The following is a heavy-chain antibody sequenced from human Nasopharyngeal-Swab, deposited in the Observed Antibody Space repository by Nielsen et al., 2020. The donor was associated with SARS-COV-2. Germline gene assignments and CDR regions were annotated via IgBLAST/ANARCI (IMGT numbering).Heavy chain of an antibody. Sequence: LRLSCTVSGGSISSGGYYWSWIRQHPGKGLEWIGYIYYSGSTYYNPSLKSRVTISVDTSKNQFSLKLSSVTAADTAVYYCARDHRVLNMVRGVIIRDYGMDVWGQGTTVTVSS. V-gene: IGHV4-31*03. CDR2: IYYSGST. J-gene: IGHJ6*02. CDR1: GGSISSGGYY. CDR3: ARDHRVLNMVRGVIIRDYGMDV. D-gene: IGHD3-10*01.